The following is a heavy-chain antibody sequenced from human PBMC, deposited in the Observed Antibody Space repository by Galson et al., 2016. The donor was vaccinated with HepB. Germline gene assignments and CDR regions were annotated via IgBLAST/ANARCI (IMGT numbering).Heavy chain of an antibody. V-gene: IGHV1-46*01. CDR1: GYTFTSYY. D-gene: IGHD1-26*01. J-gene: IGHJ4*02. CDR3: ARVTTPAYYFDY. Sequence: SVKVSCKASGYTFTSYYMHWVRQAPGQGLEWMGLINPSGGSTTYAQNFQGRVTMTRDTSTSTVYMELSSLRSEDTDVYYCARVTTPAYYFDYCGQGTLVTVSS. CDR2: INPSGGST.